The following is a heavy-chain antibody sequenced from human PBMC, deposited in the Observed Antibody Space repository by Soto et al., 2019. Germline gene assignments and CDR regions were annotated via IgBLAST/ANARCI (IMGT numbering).Heavy chain of an antibody. Sequence: EVQLVESGGGLVQPGGSLRLSCAASGFSFSSHSMKWVRQAPGKGLEWVSYISSSGSTIYYADSVKGRFTISRDNAKNSLLLQMNSLRDDDTVVYYGAGGRGYCGGTNCYLDYWGQGALVTVSS. V-gene: IGHV3-48*02. D-gene: IGHD2-21*01. J-gene: IGHJ4*02. CDR1: GFSFSSHS. CDR2: ISSSGSTI. CDR3: AGGRGYCGGTNCYLDY.